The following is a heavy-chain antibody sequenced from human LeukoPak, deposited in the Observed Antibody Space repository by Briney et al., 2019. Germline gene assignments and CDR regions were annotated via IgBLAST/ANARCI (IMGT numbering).Heavy chain of an antibody. CDR2: ISSSSSYI. J-gene: IGHJ4*02. Sequence: GGSLRLSCAASGFTFSSYSMNWVRQAPGKGLEWVSSISSSSSYIYYADSVKGRFTISRDNAKNSLYLQMNSLRAEDTAVYYCARAGKRQPYFDYWGQGTLVTVSS. CDR1: GFTFSSYS. D-gene: IGHD6-13*01. CDR3: ARAGKRQPYFDY. V-gene: IGHV3-21*01.